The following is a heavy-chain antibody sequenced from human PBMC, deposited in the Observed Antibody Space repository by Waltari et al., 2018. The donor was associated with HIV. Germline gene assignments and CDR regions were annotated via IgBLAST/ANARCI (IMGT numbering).Heavy chain of an antibody. J-gene: IGHJ3*02. CDR1: GGSISSSSYY. CDR2: SYYSGST. Sequence: QLQLQESGPGLVKPSETLSLTCTLSGGSISSSSYYWGWIRQPPGKGLEWIGSSYYSGSTYYNPSLKSRVTISVDTSKNQFSLKLSSVTAADTAVYYCARLFQETDAFDIWGQGTMVTVSS. CDR3: ARLFQETDAFDI. V-gene: IGHV4-39*01.